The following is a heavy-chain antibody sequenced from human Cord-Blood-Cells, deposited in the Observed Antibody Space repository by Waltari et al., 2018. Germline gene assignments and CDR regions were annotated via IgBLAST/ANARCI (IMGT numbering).Heavy chain of an antibody. D-gene: IGHD3-3*01. CDR1: GGSISSSSSY. V-gene: IGHV4-39*01. CDR2: IYYSGST. CDR3: ARHESYYDDAFDI. J-gene: IGHJ3*02. Sequence: QLQLQESGPRLVKPSETLSLTGPVSGGSISSSSSYWGWIRQPPGKGLEWMGSIYYSGSTYYNPSLKRRVTISVDTSKNQFSLNLSSVTAADTAVYYCARHESYYDDAFDIWGQGTMVTVSS.